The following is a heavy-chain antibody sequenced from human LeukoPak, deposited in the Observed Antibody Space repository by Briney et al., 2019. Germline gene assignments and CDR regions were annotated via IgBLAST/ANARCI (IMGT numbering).Heavy chain of an antibody. CDR3: GSGKYRYGDNWFDP. CDR2: IGTAGDP. CDR1: GLTFISYD. Sequence: GGSLRLSCAAFGLTFISYDMHWVRQGTGKGLEWVSVIGTAGDPYYPGSVKGRFTISRDNSKNTLYLQMNSLRAEDTAVYFCGSGKYRYGDNWFDPWGQGTLVTVPS. D-gene: IGHD5-18*01. V-gene: IGHV3-13*05. J-gene: IGHJ5*02.